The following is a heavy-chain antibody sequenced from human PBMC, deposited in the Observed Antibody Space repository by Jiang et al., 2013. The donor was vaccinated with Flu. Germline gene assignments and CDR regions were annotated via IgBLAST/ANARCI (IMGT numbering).Heavy chain of an antibody. J-gene: IGHJ4*02. D-gene: IGHD2-8*01. Sequence: GGLVQPGGSLRLSCAASGFTFSSYAMSWVRQAPGKGLEWVSAISGSGGSTYYADSVKGRFTISRDNSKNTLYLQMNSLRAEDTAVYYCAKDRDRIVLMVYAIGGPFDYWGQGTLVTVSS. CDR1: GFTFSSYA. V-gene: IGHV3-23*01. CDR3: AKDRDRIVLMVYAIGGPFDY. CDR2: ISGSGGST.